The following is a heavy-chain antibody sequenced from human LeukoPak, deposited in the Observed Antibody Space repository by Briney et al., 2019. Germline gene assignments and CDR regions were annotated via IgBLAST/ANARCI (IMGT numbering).Heavy chain of an antibody. CDR1: GFTFTDYY. J-gene: IGHJ4*02. V-gene: IGHV1-2*06. Sequence: ASVKVSCKASGFTFTDYYLHWVRQAPGQGLEWMGRIILNNGATNYAQKFQGRVTFTRDTSISTAYMELSRQTSDDTAVYYCATDGGNHNFDYWGQGTLVTVSS. CDR3: ATDGGNHNFDY. CDR2: IILNNGAT. D-gene: IGHD1-14*01.